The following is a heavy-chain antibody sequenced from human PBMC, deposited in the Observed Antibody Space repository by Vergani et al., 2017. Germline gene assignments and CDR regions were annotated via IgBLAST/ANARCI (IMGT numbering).Heavy chain of an antibody. D-gene: IGHD4-17*01. CDR3: ARDAVYGDYVGNWFDP. J-gene: IGHJ5*02. CDR1: GGTFSSYA. CDR2: IIPIFGTA. V-gene: IGHV1-69*01. Sequence: QVQLVQSGAEVKKPGSSVKVSCKASGGTFSSYAISWVRQAPGQGLEWMGGIIPIFGTANYAQKFQGRVTITADESTSTAYMELSSLRSEDTAVYYWARDAVYGDYVGNWFDPWGQGTLVTVSS.